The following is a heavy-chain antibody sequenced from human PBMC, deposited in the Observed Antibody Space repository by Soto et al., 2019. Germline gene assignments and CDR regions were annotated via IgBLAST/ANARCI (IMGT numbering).Heavy chain of an antibody. CDR3: AKVHGSGSYNNFPDY. Sequence: EVQLLESGGGLVQPGGSLGLSCAASGFPFSSYAMTWVRQAPGKGREWVSLISGSGGSTYYADSVKGRFTISRDNSRDTLYLQMNSLRAEDTAVYYCAKVHGSGSYNNFPDYWGQGTLVTVSS. CDR2: ISGSGGST. V-gene: IGHV3-23*01. J-gene: IGHJ4*02. D-gene: IGHD3-10*01. CDR1: GFPFSSYA.